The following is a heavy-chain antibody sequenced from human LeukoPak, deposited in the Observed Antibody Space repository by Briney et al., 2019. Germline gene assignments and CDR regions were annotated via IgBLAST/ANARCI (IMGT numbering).Heavy chain of an antibody. CDR1: GYTFTSYG. Sequence: AASVKVSCTASGYTFTSYGISWVRQAPGQGLEWMGWISAYNGNTNYAQKLQGRVTMTTDTSTSTAYMELRSLRSDDTAVYYCAREHYGDYSIGYDYWGQGTLVTVSS. D-gene: IGHD4-17*01. V-gene: IGHV1-18*01. CDR2: ISAYNGNT. J-gene: IGHJ4*02. CDR3: AREHYGDYSIGYDY.